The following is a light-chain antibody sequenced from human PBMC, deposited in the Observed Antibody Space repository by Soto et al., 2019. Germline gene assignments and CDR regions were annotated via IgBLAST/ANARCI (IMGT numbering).Light chain of an antibody. J-gene: IGKJ3*01. V-gene: IGKV3-15*01. Sequence: EKVMTQSPATLSVSPGERVTLSCRASQNVANNLAWYQQKPGQPPRLLIFRASTRATGVAARFSGSGSGTEFTLTISGLHSEDFAVYYWQQYNNWPPFTFGPATKVDI. CDR3: QQYNNWPPFT. CDR1: QNVANN. CDR2: RAS.